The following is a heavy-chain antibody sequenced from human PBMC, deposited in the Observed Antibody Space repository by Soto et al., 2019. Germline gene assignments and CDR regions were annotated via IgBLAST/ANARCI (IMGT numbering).Heavy chain of an antibody. CDR1: GGSVSSGRYY. CDR3: ARDPNVGSRAFDI. Sequence: NPSETLSLTCTVSGGSVSSGRYYWSWIRQPPGKGLEWIGYIYYSGSTNYNPSLKSRVTISVDPPKNQFSLKLSSVTAADTAVYYCARDPNVGSRAFDIWGQGTMVTVSS. D-gene: IGHD1-26*01. V-gene: IGHV4-61*01. J-gene: IGHJ3*02. CDR2: IYYSGST.